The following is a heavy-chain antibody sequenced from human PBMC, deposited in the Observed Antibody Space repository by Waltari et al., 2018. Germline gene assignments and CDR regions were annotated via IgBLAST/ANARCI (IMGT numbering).Heavy chain of an antibody. Sequence: QVQLQQWGAGLLKPSETLSLTCAVYGGSFSGYYWSWIRQPPGKGLEWIGEIKHSGSTNYNPSLKSRVTISVDTSKNQFSLKLSSVTAADTAVYYCARGRRIAAANLLDYWGQGTLVTVSS. J-gene: IGHJ4*02. V-gene: IGHV4-34*01. CDR2: IKHSGST. CDR3: ARGRRIAAANLLDY. CDR1: GGSFSGYY. D-gene: IGHD6-13*01.